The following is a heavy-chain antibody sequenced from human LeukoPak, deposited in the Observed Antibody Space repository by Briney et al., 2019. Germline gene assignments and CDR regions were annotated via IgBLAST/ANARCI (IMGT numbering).Heavy chain of an antibody. D-gene: IGHD3-3*01. V-gene: IGHV3-53*01. CDR1: GFPVRRRY. Sequence: PAGSLRLSCEVAGFPVRRRYMAWVRQPPGKGRECVAVIYSGGTTYHIDSVKGRFTISRDISKSTMYLEMNNLRVEDTATYYCASLEGRPSDGRWGQGTLVIVSS. CDR2: IYSGGTT. CDR3: ASLEGRPSDGR. J-gene: IGHJ4*02.